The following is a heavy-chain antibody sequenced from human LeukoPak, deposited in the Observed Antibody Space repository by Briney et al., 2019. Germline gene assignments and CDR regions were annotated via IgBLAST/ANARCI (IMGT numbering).Heavy chain of an antibody. V-gene: IGHV4-39*07. CDR2: IYYSGST. J-gene: IGHJ5*02. Sequence: SETLSLTCTVPGGSISSSSYYWGWIRQPPGKGLEWIGSIYYSGSTYYNPSLKSRVTISVDTSKNQFSLKLSSVPAADTAVYYCATVQSYYDYVWGSYRPTYNWFDPWGQGTLVTVSS. CDR3: ATVQSYYDYVWGSYRPTYNWFDP. CDR1: GGSISSSSYY. D-gene: IGHD3-16*02.